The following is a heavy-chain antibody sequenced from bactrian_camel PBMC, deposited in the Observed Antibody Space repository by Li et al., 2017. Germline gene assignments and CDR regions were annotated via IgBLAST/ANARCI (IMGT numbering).Heavy chain of an antibody. J-gene: IGHJ4*01. D-gene: IGHD2*01. Sequence: HVQLVESGGGSVQAGGSLRLSCAMSGYTDCNYAMSWYRQAPGMEREFVSEVDSSGGTSYADSVKGRFTISRDNAKNMLYLQMNDLQPTDTGLYYCSTKLSERGQGTQVTVS. CDR2: VDSSGGT. CDR1: GYTDCNYA. V-gene: IGHV3S53*01.